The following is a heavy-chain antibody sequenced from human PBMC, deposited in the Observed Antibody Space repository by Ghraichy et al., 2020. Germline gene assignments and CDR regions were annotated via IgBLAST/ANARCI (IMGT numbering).Heavy chain of an antibody. CDR3: AKDVNWNPLRARFDY. D-gene: IGHD1-1*01. Sequence: GGSLRLSCAASGFTFSSYAMSWVRQAPGKGLEWVTGISGSGGTTYYADSVKGRFTISRDNSKNTLYLQMNSLRAEDTAVYYCAKDVNWNPLRARFDYWGQGSLVTVSS. J-gene: IGHJ4*02. V-gene: IGHV3-23*01. CDR2: ISGSGGTT. CDR1: GFTFSSYA.